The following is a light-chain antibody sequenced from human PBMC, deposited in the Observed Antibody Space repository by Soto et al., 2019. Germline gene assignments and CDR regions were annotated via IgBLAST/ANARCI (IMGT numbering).Light chain of an antibody. CDR1: QTISSW. CDR3: QHSNSYSEA. J-gene: IGKJ1*01. Sequence: DIQRTQSPSTLSGSVGDRVTITCRASQTISSWLAWYPKKPGKAPKLLIYKASTLKSGVPSRFSGSGSGTEFNLTISRLQTDDFATYYCQHSNSYSEAFGQGTKLDI. CDR2: KAS. V-gene: IGKV1-5*03.